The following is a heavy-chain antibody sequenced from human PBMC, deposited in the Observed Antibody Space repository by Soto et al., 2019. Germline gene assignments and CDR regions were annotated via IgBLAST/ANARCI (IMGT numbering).Heavy chain of an antibody. V-gene: IGHV4-59*01. CDR3: ARGGNTMVRGVRANRLDV. CDR1: GGSISSYY. CDR2: IYYSGST. J-gene: IGHJ6*04. Sequence: SETLSLTCTVSGGSISSYYWSWIRQPPGKGLEWIGYIYYSGSTNYNPSLKSRVTISVDTSKNQFSLKLSSVTAADTAVYYCARGGNTMVRGVRANRLDVWGKGTTVTVSS. D-gene: IGHD3-10*01.